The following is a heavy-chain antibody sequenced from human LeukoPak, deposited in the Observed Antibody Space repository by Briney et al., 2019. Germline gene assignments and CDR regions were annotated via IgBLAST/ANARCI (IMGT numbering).Heavy chain of an antibody. CDR3: ARAGYYDFWSGYYTFDY. J-gene: IGHJ4*02. CDR1: SGSISSYY. D-gene: IGHD3-3*01. CDR2: IYYSGSS. V-gene: IGHV4-59*08. Sequence: SETLSLTCTVSSGSISSYYWSWIRQPPGKGLEWIGYIYYSGSSNYNPSLKSRVTISVDTSKNQFSLKLSSVTGADTAVYYCARAGYYDFWSGYYTFDYWGQGTLVTVSS.